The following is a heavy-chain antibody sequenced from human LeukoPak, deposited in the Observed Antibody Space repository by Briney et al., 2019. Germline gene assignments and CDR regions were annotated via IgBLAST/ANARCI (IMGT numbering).Heavy chain of an antibody. D-gene: IGHD6-13*01. V-gene: IGHV4-39*01. CDR1: GGSISSSSYY. J-gene: IGHJ4*02. Sequence: SETLSLICTVSGGSISSSSYYWGWIRQPPGKGLEWIGSIYYSGSTYYNPSLKSRVTISVDTSKNQFSLKLSSVTAADTAVYYCARHADPLRQQLVRGGDYWGQGTLVTVSS. CDR2: IYYSGST. CDR3: ARHADPLRQQLVRGGDY.